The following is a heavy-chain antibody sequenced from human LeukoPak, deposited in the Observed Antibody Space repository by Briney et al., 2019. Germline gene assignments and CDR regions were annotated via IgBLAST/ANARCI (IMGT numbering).Heavy chain of an antibody. CDR3: AREYYYDSSGSFDY. J-gene: IGHJ4*02. D-gene: IGHD3-22*01. CDR2: ISSSSSYI. V-gene: IGHV3-21*01. CDR1: GFTFSNVW. Sequence: PGGSLRLSCAASGFTFSNVWMNWVRQAPGKGLEWVSSISSSSSYIYYADSIKGRFTISRDNAKNSLYLQMNSLRAEDTAVYYCAREYYYDSSGSFDYWGQGTLVTVSS.